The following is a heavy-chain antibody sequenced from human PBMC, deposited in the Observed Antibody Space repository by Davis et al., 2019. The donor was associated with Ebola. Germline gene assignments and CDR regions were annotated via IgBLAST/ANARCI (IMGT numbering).Heavy chain of an antibody. J-gene: IGHJ6*02. D-gene: IGHD2-2*01. Sequence: ASVTVSCKASGYTFTSYYMHWVRQAPGQGLEWMGIINPSGGSTSYAQKFQGRVTMTRDTSTSTVYMELSSLRSEDTAVYYCARRPAAMSIYYYYYYGMDVWGQGTTVTVSS. CDR2: INPSGGST. V-gene: IGHV1-46*01. CDR3: ARRPAAMSIYYYYYYGMDV. CDR1: GYTFTSYY.